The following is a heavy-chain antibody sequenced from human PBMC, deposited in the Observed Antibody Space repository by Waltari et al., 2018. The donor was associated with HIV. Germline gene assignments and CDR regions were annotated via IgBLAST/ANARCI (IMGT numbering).Heavy chain of an antibody. V-gene: IGHV3-30*01. CDR1: GFTFRSYA. Sequence: QVQLVESGGGVVQPGRSLRLSCAASGFTFRSYAMHRVRQAPGKGLEWVAVISYDGSNKYYADSVKGRFTISRDNSKNTLYLQMNSLRAEDTAVYYSARGDTAMVRLDYWGQGTLVTVSS. CDR2: ISYDGSNK. J-gene: IGHJ4*02. CDR3: ARGDTAMVRLDY. D-gene: IGHD5-18*01.